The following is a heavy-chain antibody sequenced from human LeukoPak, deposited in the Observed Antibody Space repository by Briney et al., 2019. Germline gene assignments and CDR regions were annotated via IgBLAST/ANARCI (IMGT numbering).Heavy chain of an antibody. Sequence: PSETLSLTCTVSGGSVSSGNYYWSWLRQPPGKGLEWIGYIYYSGSTNYNPSLKSRVTISVDTSKNQFSLKLTSVTAADTAVYYCARGVGAVYWYFDLWGRGTLVTVSP. CDR1: GGSVSSGNYY. V-gene: IGHV4-61*01. J-gene: IGHJ2*01. CDR3: ARGVGAVYWYFDL. D-gene: IGHD1-26*01. CDR2: IYYSGST.